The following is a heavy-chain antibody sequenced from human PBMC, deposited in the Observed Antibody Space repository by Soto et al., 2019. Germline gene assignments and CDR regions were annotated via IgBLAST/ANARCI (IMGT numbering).Heavy chain of an antibody. J-gene: IGHJ6*02. V-gene: IGHV1-69*12. CDR3: ARHRRQNYHSGMDI. CDR2: IIPIFGTA. Sequence: QVQLVQSGAEVKKPGSSVKVSCKASGGTFSSYAISWVRQAPGQGLEWMGGIIPIFGTANYAQKFQGRVTFTADESTSTAYMELRSLRSEDTAVYFCARHRRQNYHSGMDIWGQGTTVTVSS. CDR1: GGTFSSYA.